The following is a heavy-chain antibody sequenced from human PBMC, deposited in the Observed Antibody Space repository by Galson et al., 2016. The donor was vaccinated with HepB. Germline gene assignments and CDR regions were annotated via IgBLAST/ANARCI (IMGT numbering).Heavy chain of an antibody. CDR3: ARRFCRSSSYYDGRDNWFDP. CDR1: GGSISSSPHY. Sequence: SETLSLTCTVSGGSISSSPHYWGWFRQSPGKGLEWIGSVFYSGSTYYNPSLKSRVTISVDTSKNQFSLNLTSVTAADTAVYHCARRFCRSSSYYDGRDNWFDPWGQGTRVTVSS. CDR2: VFYSGST. V-gene: IGHV4-39*01. J-gene: IGHJ5*02. D-gene: IGHD2-2*01.